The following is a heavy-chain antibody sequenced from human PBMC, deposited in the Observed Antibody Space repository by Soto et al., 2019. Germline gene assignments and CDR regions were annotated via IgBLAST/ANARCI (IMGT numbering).Heavy chain of an antibody. Sequence: GESLKISCKGSGYSFTSYWIAWVRQMPGKGLEWMGIIYPGDSDTKYSPSFQGQVTFSADKSITTAFLQWSSLKASDTAMYYFARIGQGRLYDTSGYYCLFHCWDVYHREITFTACS. CDR3: ARIGQGRLYDTSGYYCLFHCWDV. V-gene: IGHV5-51*01. CDR1: GYSFTSYW. J-gene: IGHJ6*02. D-gene: IGHD3-22*01. CDR2: IYPGDSDT.